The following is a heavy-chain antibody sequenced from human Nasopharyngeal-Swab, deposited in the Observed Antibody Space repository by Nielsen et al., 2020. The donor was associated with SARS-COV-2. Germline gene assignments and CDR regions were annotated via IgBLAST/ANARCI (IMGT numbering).Heavy chain of an antibody. CDR3: ARLLRGGWYFDL. CDR1: GGSISSSSYY. Sequence: SETLSLTCTVSGGSISSSSYYWGWICQPPGKGLESIGSIYYSGSTYYNPSLESRVTISVDTSKNQFSLKLSSVTAADTAVYYCARLLRGGWYFDLWGRGTLVTVSS. CDR2: IYYSGST. V-gene: IGHV4-39*01. J-gene: IGHJ2*01. D-gene: IGHD3-10*01.